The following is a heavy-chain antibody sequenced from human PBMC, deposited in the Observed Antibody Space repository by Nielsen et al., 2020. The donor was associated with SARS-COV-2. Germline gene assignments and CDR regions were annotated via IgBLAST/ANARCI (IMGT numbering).Heavy chain of an antibody. CDR3: VKWVQLDLGYYYHGMDV. D-gene: IGHD6-6*01. CDR1: GFTFSSFW. J-gene: IGHJ6*02. Sequence: GGSLRLSCAASGFTFSSFWMNWVRQAPGKGLEWVANIKQDGRDKYYVDSVKGRFTISRDNAKNSLYLEMNSLRVEDTAVYYCVKWVQLDLGYYYHGMDVWGQGTTVTVSS. V-gene: IGHV3-7*05. CDR2: IKQDGRDK.